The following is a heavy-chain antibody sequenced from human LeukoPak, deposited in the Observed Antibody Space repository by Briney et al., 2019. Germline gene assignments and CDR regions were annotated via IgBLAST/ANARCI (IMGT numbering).Heavy chain of an antibody. D-gene: IGHD3-3*02. CDR1: VFIFIGYG. J-gene: IGHJ6*04. CDR3: AKEGAASWDVDV. V-gene: IGHV3-30*02. CDR2: IRPDGHNK. Sequence: GGSLRLSCAASVFIFIGYGMHWVRQAPGKGPEWVAFIRPDGHNKYYADSVKGRFMISRDNSKNTVDLQMNSLRGDDTAMYYCAKEGAASWDVDVWGKGTTVTVSS.